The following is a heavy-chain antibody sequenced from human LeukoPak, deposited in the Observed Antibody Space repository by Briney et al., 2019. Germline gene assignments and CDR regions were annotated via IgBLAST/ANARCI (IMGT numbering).Heavy chain of an antibody. CDR1: GFTFSSYW. CDR3: ARDRDYGGKLGPDDVWYFDR. V-gene: IGHV3-74*01. Sequence: GGSLRLSCSASGFTFSSYWMHWLRHPPGKGLVWVSRINSDGSNTHSAHSVKGRFTISRDNAKKSLFLQMTSLRAEDTAVYYCARDRDYGGKLGPDDVWYFDRWGRGTLVTVSS. D-gene: IGHD4-23*01. CDR2: INSDGSNT. J-gene: IGHJ2*01.